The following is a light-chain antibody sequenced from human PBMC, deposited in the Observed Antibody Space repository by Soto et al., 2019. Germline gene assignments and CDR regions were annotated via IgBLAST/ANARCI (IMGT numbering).Light chain of an antibody. CDR1: NSDVGSYSL. Sequence: QSVLTQPASVSGSPGQSITISCTGSNSDVGSYSLVSWFQQHPGRAPKLMIYEGTERPSGVSDRFSGSKSGNTASLTISGLQAEDGVYFYCCSYAVFTSGVLGGGPKLPVL. V-gene: IGLV2-23*01. J-gene: IGLJ3*02. CDR3: CSYAVFTSGV. CDR2: EGT.